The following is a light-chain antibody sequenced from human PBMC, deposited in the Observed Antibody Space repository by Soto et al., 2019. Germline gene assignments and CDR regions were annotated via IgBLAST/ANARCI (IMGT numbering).Light chain of an antibody. CDR1: QYVSSW. J-gene: IGKJ4*01. V-gene: IGKV1-12*01. CDR2: DAS. Sequence: DIQMTQSPSSVSASVGDRVTITCRASQYVSSWLAWYKQKPGKAPKRLIFDASNLDSGAPSRFSGSGSGTDFTLTISSLQPEDVATYYCQQANSFPLTFGGGTKVEIK. CDR3: QQANSFPLT.